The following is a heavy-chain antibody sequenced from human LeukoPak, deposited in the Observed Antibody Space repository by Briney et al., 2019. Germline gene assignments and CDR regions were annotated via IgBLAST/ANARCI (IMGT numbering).Heavy chain of an antibody. CDR3: ARATCTGGSCSSGSSRSGDF. CDR1: GFSFISYS. J-gene: IGHJ4*02. V-gene: IGHV3-21*01. CDR2: ISTSSNYI. Sequence: TGGSLRLSCAASGFSFISYSMTWVRQAPGKGLEWLSSISTSSNYIYYADSVRGRFTNSRDNAESSLYLQMNSLRAEDTAVYYCARATCTGGSCSSGSSRSGDFWGQGTLVTVSS. D-gene: IGHD2-15*01.